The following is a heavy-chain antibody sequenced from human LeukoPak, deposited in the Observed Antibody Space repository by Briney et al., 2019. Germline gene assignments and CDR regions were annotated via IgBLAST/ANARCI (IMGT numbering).Heavy chain of an antibody. CDR2: INPNSGGT. Sequence: ASVKVSCKASGYTFTGYYMHWVRQAPGQGLEWMGWINPNSGGTNYAQKFQGRVTMTRDTFISTAYMELSRLRSEDTAVYYCARVYGDYGYYYYYYGMDVWGQGTTVTVSS. CDR3: ARVYGDYGYYYYYYGMDV. J-gene: IGHJ6*02. D-gene: IGHD4-17*01. CDR1: GYTFTGYY. V-gene: IGHV1-2*02.